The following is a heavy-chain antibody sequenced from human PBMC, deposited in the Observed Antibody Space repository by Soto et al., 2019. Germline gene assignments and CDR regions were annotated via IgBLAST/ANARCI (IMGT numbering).Heavy chain of an antibody. CDR1: GFTFSSYA. Sequence: PGGSLRLSCAASGFTFSSYAMNWVRQTPGKGLEWVSYISCNSSNIYYADSVKGRFTISRDNAKNSLYLQMNSLRDEDTAVYYCAREGGNLNWFDPWGQGTLVTVSS. V-gene: IGHV3-48*02. CDR2: ISCNSSNI. CDR3: AREGGNLNWFDP. J-gene: IGHJ5*02. D-gene: IGHD1-26*01.